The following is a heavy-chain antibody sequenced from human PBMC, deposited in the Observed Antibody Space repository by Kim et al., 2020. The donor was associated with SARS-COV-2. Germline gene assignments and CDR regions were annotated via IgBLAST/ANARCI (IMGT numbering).Heavy chain of an antibody. CDR1: GGTFSSYA. Sequence: SVKVSCKASGGTFSSYAISWVRQAPGQGLEWMGGIIPIFGTANYAQKFQDRVTITADESTSTAYMELSSLRSEDTAVYYCARDGDIVVGYCSGGSCYSGWFDPWGQGTLVTVSS. J-gene: IGHJ5*02. D-gene: IGHD2-15*01. CDR3: ARDGDIVVGYCSGGSCYSGWFDP. CDR2: IIPIFGTA. V-gene: IGHV1-69*13.